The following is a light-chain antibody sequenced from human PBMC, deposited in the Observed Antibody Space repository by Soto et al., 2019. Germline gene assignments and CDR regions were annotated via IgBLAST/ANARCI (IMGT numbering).Light chain of an antibody. V-gene: IGLV1-47*01. CDR1: SSNIGSNY. CDR3: AAWDDSLSGVV. Sequence: QLVLTQPPSASGTPGQRFTIPCSGSSSNIGSNYVYWYQQLPGTVPQLLIYRNSERPSGVPDRFSGSKSGTSASLAISGLRSEDEADYYCAAWDDSLSGVVFGGGTKVTVL. CDR2: RNS. J-gene: IGLJ2*01.